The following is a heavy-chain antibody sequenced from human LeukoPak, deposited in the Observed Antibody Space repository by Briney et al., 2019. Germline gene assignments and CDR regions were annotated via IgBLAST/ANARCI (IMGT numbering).Heavy chain of an antibody. D-gene: IGHD2-21*02. Sequence: GGSLRLSCAASGLTFSSYWMSWVRQAPGKGLEWVANIKQDGSEKYYVDSVKGRFTISRDNAKNSLYLQMNSLRAEDTAVYYCVRDFVVVTAYDAFDIWGQGTMVTVSS. CDR3: VRDFVVVTAYDAFDI. CDR1: GLTFSSYW. CDR2: IKQDGSEK. V-gene: IGHV3-7*01. J-gene: IGHJ3*02.